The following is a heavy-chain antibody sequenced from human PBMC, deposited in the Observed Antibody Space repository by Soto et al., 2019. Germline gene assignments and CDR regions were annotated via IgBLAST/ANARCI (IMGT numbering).Heavy chain of an antibody. CDR2: MKPNSGNT. Sequence: QVQLVQSGAEVKKPGASVKVSCKASGYTFTSYDINWVRQATGQGLEWMGWMKPNSGNTGYAQKFQVRVTMNRNTSISTAYMELSSLRSEDTAVYYCARQNDYGDYVSYFQHWGQGTLVTVSS. CDR3: ARQNDYGDYVSYFQH. J-gene: IGHJ1*01. CDR1: GYTFTSYD. V-gene: IGHV1-8*01. D-gene: IGHD4-17*01.